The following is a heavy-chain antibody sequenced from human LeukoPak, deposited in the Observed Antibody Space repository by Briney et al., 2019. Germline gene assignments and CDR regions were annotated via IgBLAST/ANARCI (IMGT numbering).Heavy chain of an antibody. CDR2: IYSGGST. CDR3: ARVQGRGYYYDSSGYDY. J-gene: IGHJ4*02. CDR1: GFTVSSNY. V-gene: IGHV3-53*05. D-gene: IGHD3-22*01. Sequence: GGSLRLSCAASGFTVSSNYMSWVRQAPGKGLEWVSVIYSGGSTYYADSVKGRFTISRDNSKNTLYLQMNSLRAEDTAVYYCARVQGRGYYYDSSGYDYWGQGTLVTVSS.